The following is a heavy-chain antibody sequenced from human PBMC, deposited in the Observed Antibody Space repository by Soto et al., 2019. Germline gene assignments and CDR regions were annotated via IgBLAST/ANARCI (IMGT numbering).Heavy chain of an antibody. Sequence: GGSLRLSCAASGFTFSSYGMHWVRQAPGKGLEWVAVIWYDGSNKYYADSVKGRFTISRDNSKNTLYLQMNSLRAEDTAVYYCARDPDCSGGSCYPKTYYYGMDVWGQGTTVTV. J-gene: IGHJ6*02. D-gene: IGHD2-15*01. V-gene: IGHV3-33*01. CDR1: GFTFSSYG. CDR3: ARDPDCSGGSCYPKTYYYGMDV. CDR2: IWYDGSNK.